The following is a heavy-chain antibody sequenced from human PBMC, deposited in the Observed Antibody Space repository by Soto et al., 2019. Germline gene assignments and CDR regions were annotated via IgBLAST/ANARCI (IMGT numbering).Heavy chain of an antibody. V-gene: IGHV1-2*02. CDR1: GYTFTGYY. CDR2: INLNSGGT. D-gene: IGHD2-15*01. CDR3: ARRGGYGYSLFDY. J-gene: IGHJ4*02. Sequence: GASVKVSCKASGYTFTGYYMHWVRRAPGQGLEWMGWINLNSGGTYFAQKLQGRLILTRDTSISTAYMELSSLISDDTAVYFCARRGGYGYSLFDYWGQGTLVTVSS.